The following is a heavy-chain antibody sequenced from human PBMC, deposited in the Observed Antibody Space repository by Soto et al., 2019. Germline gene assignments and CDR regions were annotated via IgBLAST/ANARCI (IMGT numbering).Heavy chain of an antibody. CDR2: INPYNDDA. V-gene: IGHV1-18*01. CDR3: ARDGSGYDSVYYFDY. CDR1: GYTFSNFA. J-gene: IGHJ4*02. D-gene: IGHD5-12*01. Sequence: ASVKVSCKASGYTFSNFAFTWVRQAPGHGLQWIGSINPYNDDAQYAYWFEGRATMTTDTSTSTAYMELRSLRSDDTAVYYCARDGSGYDSVYYFDYWGQGTLVTVSS.